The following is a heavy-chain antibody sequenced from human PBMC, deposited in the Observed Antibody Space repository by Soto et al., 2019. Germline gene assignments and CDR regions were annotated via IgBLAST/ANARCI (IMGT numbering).Heavy chain of an antibody. J-gene: IGHJ5*02. CDR3: VRSGTARLLRHSWFDT. Sequence: EVQLVESGGGLVKPGGSLRLSCAASGFTFNTYDMNWVRQAPGKGLEWVSSITTSSAYIYYADSLKGRITISRDNAKNSLFLQMNSLSAEDTAVYYCVRSGTARLLRHSWFDTWVQGTLVTVSS. D-gene: IGHD2-21*01. CDR2: ITTSSAYI. CDR1: GFTFNTYD. V-gene: IGHV3-21*01.